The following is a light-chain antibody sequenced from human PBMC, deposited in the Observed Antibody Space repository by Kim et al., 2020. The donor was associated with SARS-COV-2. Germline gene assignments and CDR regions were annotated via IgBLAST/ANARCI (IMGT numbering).Light chain of an antibody. Sequence: RATLNCKSSQTVLYNSNNKNYLAWYQQKPGQAPKLLIYWASIRKSGVSDRFSGSGSETVFTLTISSLQAEDVAVYYCQQYYSTPPSFGQGTKLEI. CDR3: QQYYSTPPS. CDR1: QTVLYNSNNKNY. CDR2: WAS. J-gene: IGKJ2*03. V-gene: IGKV4-1*01.